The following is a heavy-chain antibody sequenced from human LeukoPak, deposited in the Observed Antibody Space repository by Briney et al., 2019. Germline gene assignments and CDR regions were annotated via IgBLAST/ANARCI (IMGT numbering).Heavy chain of an antibody. J-gene: IGHJ3*02. V-gene: IGHV4-59*01. CDR2: IYYSGST. D-gene: IGHD2-2*01. CDR3: ARVRIVVVPAALDAFDI. CDR1: GGSISSYY. Sequence: SETLSLTCTVSGGSISSYYWSWIRQPPGKGLEWIGYIYYSGSTNYNPSLKSRVTISVDTSKNQFSLKLSSVTAADTAVNYCARVRIVVVPAALDAFDIWGQGTMVTVSS.